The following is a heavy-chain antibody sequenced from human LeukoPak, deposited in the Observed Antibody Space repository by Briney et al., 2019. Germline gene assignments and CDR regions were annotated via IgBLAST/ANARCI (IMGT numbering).Heavy chain of an antibody. CDR3: ARGTWGGATRTLAQY. CDR2: MNPNSGNT. J-gene: IGHJ4*02. Sequence: GASVKVSCKASGYTFTSYDINWVRQATGQGLEWMGWMNPNSGNTGYAQKFQGRVTMTRNTSISTSYMGLSSLRSEDTAVYYCARGTWGGATRTLAQYWGQGTLVTVSS. V-gene: IGHV1-8*01. D-gene: IGHD1-26*01. CDR1: GYTFTSYD.